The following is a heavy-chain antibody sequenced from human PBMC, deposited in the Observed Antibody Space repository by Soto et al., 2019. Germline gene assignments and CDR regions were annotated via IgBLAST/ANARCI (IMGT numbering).Heavy chain of an antibody. J-gene: IGHJ6*02. CDR3: AVDMAGAYYGMDV. V-gene: IGHV3-72*01. Sequence: GGSLRLSCAGSGFTFNDHYMDWVRQAPGKGLEGVGRSGNKAKRYTTEYAASVKGRFIISRDASKNSLYLQMNSLKTEDTAVYYCAVDMAGAYYGMDVWGQGTTVTVSS. CDR2: SGNKAKRYTT. D-gene: IGHD5-12*01. CDR1: GFTFNDHY.